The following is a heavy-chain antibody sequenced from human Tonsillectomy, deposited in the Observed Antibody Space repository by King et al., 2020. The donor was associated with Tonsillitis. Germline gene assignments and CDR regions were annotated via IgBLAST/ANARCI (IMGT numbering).Heavy chain of an antibody. V-gene: IGHV3-9*01. Sequence: VQLVESGGGLVQPGRSLRLSCAASGFTFDDYAMHWVRQAPGKGLEWVSGISWNSGSIGYADSVKGRFTISRDNAKNSLYLQMNSLRAEDTALYYCAKDLGVLGSYRSYYFDYWGQGTLVTVSS. CDR2: ISWNSGSI. CDR1: GFTFDDYA. CDR3: AKDLGVLGSYRSYYFDY. J-gene: IGHJ4*02. D-gene: IGHD3-16*02.